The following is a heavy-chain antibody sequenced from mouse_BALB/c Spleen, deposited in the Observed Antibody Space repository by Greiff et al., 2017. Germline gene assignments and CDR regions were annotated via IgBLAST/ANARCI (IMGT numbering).Heavy chain of an antibody. CDR2: IWGDGST. CDR3: ARDRDYDGYAMDY. D-gene: IGHD2-4*01. CDR1: GFSLTGYG. V-gene: IGHV2-6-7*01. Sequence: VKLQESGPGLVAPSQSLSITCTVSGFSLTGYGVNWVRQPPGKGLEWLGMIWGDGSTDYNSALKSRLSISKDNSKSQVFLIMNSLQTDDTARYYCARDRDYDGYAMDYWGQGTSVTVSS. J-gene: IGHJ4*01.